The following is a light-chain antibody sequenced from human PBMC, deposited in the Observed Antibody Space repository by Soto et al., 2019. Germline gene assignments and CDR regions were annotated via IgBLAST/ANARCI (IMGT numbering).Light chain of an antibody. J-gene: IGKJ5*01. V-gene: IGKV3-15*01. CDR3: QQYNGWPIT. CDR2: GAS. CDR1: QSVGNN. Sequence: EIVMTQSPVTLSVSPGERVTLSCRASQSVGNNLAWHQQKPGQAPRLLIYGASTRATGFPARFSGSGSGTEFTLTISSLQSADFAVYYCQQYNGWPITFGQGTRLEIK.